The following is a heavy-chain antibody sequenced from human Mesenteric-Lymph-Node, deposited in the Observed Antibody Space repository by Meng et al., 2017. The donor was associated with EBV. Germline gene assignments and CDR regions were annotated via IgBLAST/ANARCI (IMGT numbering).Heavy chain of an antibody. V-gene: IGHV2-5*02. Sequence: TWKEFGPTLVKPTQTLTLTCTFPGFSLSSGEVGVGWVRQPPGKALEWLALIYSDYNKQYRPSLETRLIVTKDTSKRQVVLTMTNMDPLDTATYYCAHSEGSGWKYFFDFWGQGILVTASS. CDR2: IYSDYNK. CDR3: AHSEGSGWKYFFDF. J-gene: IGHJ4*02. CDR1: GFSLSSGEVG. D-gene: IGHD6-19*01.